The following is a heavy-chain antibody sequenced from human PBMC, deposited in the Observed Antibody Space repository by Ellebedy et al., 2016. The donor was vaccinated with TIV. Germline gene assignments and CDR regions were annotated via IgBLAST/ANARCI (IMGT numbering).Heavy chain of an antibody. D-gene: IGHD6-19*01. Sequence: ASVKVSCXASGYTFTGYYMHWVRQAPGQGLEWMGWINPNSGGTNYAQKFQGRVTMTRDTSISTAYMELSRLRSDDTAVYYCARGASQWLDTYGMDVWGQGTTVTVSS. CDR2: INPNSGGT. V-gene: IGHV1-2*02. J-gene: IGHJ6*02. CDR3: ARGASQWLDTYGMDV. CDR1: GYTFTGYY.